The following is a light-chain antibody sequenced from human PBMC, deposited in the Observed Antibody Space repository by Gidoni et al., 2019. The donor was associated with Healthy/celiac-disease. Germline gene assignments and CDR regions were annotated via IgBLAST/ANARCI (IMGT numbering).Light chain of an antibody. Sequence: DIQLTQSPSFLSASVGDRLTITCRASQGISSYLAWYQQKPEKAPKLLIYAASTLQSGVPSRFSGSGSETEFTLTISSLQPEDFATYYCQQLNSYPPGTFGGGTKVEIK. CDR1: QGISSY. CDR3: QQLNSYPPGT. V-gene: IGKV1-9*01. J-gene: IGKJ4*01. CDR2: AAS.